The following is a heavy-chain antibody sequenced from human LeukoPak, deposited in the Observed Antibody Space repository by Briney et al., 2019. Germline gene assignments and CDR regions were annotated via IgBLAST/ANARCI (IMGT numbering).Heavy chain of an antibody. D-gene: IGHD1-26*01. V-gene: IGHV4-4*02. CDR2: ISLAGQT. CDR3: SRESGPFCPFGY. Sequence: SGTLSLTCGVSGGSISGTNWWSWERQAPGQGLEWIGEISLAGQTNYNPSLNGRVTMSLDKSSNQLSLHLTSVTAADTAAYFCSRESGPFCPFGYWGQGTLVIVSS. CDR1: GGSISGTNW. J-gene: IGHJ4*02.